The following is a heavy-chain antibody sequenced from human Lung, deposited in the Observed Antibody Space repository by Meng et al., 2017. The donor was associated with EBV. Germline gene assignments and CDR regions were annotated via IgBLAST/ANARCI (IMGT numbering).Heavy chain of an antibody. CDR2: SYYSGSR. CDR1: GGSISGTDYY. CDR3: ARVTGKIYYDGSGYPEAFDY. V-gene: IGHV4-30-4*01. J-gene: IGHJ4*02. Sequence: QVQVWGSGSGLVKPSQTLSLTCTGSGGSISGTDYYGSWVRQPPGKGLEWIGYSYYSGSRYYNPSLKSRVTISVDTSKNQFSLKLSSVTAADTAVYYCARVTGKIYYDGSGYPEAFDYWGQGTLVTVSS. D-gene: IGHD3-22*01.